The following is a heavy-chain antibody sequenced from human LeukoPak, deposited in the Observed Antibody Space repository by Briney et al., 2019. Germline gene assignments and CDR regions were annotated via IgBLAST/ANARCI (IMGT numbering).Heavy chain of an antibody. V-gene: IGHV3-48*03. CDR2: ISNRGSTI. D-gene: IGHD5-12*01. CDR1: GFTFSSFE. Sequence: GGSLRLSCAASGFTFSSFEMNWVRQAPGKGLEWVSYISNRGSTIYYADSVKDRFTISRDNAKNSLYLQMNSLRAEDTALYYCARDRSAFSGCDFFDYWGQGTLVTVSS. CDR3: ARDRSAFSGCDFFDY. J-gene: IGHJ4*02.